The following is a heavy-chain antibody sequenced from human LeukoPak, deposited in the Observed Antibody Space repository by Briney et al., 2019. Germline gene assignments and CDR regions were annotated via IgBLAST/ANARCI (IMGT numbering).Heavy chain of an antibody. Sequence: SETLSLTCTVSGGSISSYYWSWIRQPPGKGLEWIGYIYYSGSNNYNPALKSRVTISVDMSKNQFSLKLTSVTAADTAVYYCARDDSNYYDSSGFDYWGQGDLVTVSS. V-gene: IGHV4-59*01. CDR1: GGSISSYY. CDR3: ARDDSNYYDSSGFDY. D-gene: IGHD3-22*01. J-gene: IGHJ4*02. CDR2: IYYSGSN.